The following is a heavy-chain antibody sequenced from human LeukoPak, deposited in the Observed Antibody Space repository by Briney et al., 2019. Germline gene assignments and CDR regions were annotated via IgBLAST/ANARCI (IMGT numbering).Heavy chain of an antibody. Sequence: PSETPSLTCTVSGGSISSYYWTWIRQPPGAGLEWIGYIYYSGSTNYNPSLKSRVTISVDTSKNQFSLKLSSVTAADTAVYYCARWAYSTDWYQYFDKWGQGTLVTVSS. J-gene: IGHJ4*02. CDR3: ARWAYSTDWYQYFDK. CDR2: IYYSGST. CDR1: GGSISSYY. D-gene: IGHD6-19*01. V-gene: IGHV4-59*08.